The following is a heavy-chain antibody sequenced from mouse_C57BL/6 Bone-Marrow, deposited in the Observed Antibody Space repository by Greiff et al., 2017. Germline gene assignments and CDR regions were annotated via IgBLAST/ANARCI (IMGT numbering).Heavy chain of an antibody. CDR3: TTHGSPDY. Sequence: VQLQQSGAELVRPGASVKLSCTASGFNIKDDYMLWVKQRPEQGLEWIGWIDPENGDTEYASKFQGKATITADTSSNTAYLQLSSLTSEDTAVYYCTTHGSPDYWGQGTTLTVSS. J-gene: IGHJ2*01. CDR1: GFNIKDDY. CDR2: IDPENGDT. D-gene: IGHD1-1*01. V-gene: IGHV14-4*01.